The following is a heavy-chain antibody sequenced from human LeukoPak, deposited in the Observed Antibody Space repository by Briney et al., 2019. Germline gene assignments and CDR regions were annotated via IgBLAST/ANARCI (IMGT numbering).Heavy chain of an antibody. CDR2: SDPEDVKT. V-gene: IGHV1-24*01. J-gene: IGHJ4*02. CDR1: GYSLTELA. CDR3: ATFQAYANSGHLRPYFDY. D-gene: IGHD3-22*01. Sequence: ASVKVSCKISGYSLTELAIHWVRQAPGKGLEWMGGSDPEDVKTSFAEKFQGRVTFTEDTSTDTAFMELSRLRSDDTAVYYCATFQAYANSGHLRPYFDYWGQGTLVTVSS.